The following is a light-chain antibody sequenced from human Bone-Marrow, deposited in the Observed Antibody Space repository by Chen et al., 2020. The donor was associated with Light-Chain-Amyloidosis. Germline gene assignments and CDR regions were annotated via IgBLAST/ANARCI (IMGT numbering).Light chain of an antibody. CDR2: RDT. V-gene: IGLV3-25*03. CDR3: QSADSSGTYEVI. J-gene: IGLJ2*01. Sequence: SYELTQQPSVSVSPGQTARITCSGDDLPTKYAYWYQQKPGQAPVLVIHRDTERPSGISERFSGTSSGNTTTLTIRGDQAEDEADYHCQSADSSGTYEVIFGGGTKLTVL. CDR1: DLPTKY.